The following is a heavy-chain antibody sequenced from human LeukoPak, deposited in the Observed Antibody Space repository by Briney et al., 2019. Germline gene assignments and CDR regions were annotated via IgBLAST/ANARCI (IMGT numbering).Heavy chain of an antibody. CDR2: IYYSGST. CDR1: GRSISSYY. J-gene: IGHJ4*02. D-gene: IGHD1-26*01. CDR3: AFSGGYDGLDD. V-gene: IGHV4-59*08. Sequence: SETLSLTCTVSGRSISSYYWHWIRQPPGKGLEWIGYIYYSGSTNYNPSLKSRVTISVDTYKNQFSLKLISVTAADTAVYYCAFSGGYDGLDDWGQGTLVTASA.